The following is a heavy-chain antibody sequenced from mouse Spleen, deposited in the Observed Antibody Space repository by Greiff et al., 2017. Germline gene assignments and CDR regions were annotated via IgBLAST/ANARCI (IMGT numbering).Heavy chain of an antibody. J-gene: IGHJ2*01. V-gene: IGHV14-4*01. Sequence: VQLQQSGAELVRPGASVKLSCTASGFNIKDDYMHWVKQRPEQGLEWIGWIDPENGDTEYASKFQGKATITADTSSNTAYLQLSSLTSEDTAVYYCTRGAGPDYWGQGTTLTVSS. CDR3: TRGAGPDY. CDR1: GFNIKDDY. CDR2: IDPENGDT.